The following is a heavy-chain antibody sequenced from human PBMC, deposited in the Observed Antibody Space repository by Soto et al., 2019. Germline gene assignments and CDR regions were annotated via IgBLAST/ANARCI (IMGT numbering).Heavy chain of an antibody. CDR3: ARERFPYCSRTSCYRPALDI. CDR1: GITLTRDG. J-gene: IGHJ3*02. Sequence: ASVKGSFKASGITLTRDGISWVPQAPEQRPEWIGWISANNGNTNYAQKLQGRVTMTTDTSTSTAYMELRSLRSDDTAVYYCARERFPYCSRTSCYRPALDIWGEGTMVPVSS. D-gene: IGHD2-2*01. CDR2: ISANNGNT. V-gene: IGHV1-18*01.